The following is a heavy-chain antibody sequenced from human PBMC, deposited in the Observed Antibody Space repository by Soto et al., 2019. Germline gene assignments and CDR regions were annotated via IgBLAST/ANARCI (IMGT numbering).Heavy chain of an antibody. Sequence: QVHLVQSGAEVKKPGASVKVSCKASGYTFTRYAMHWVRQAPGQRPEWMGWINPGNGDTKYSEKLQGRVTFTRDTYASTTYMELSSLRSEDTAMYYCARNSYLSGDHDSYYFDYWGQGTPVTVSS. D-gene: IGHD2-21*02. CDR3: ARNSYLSGDHDSYYFDY. CDR2: INPGNGDT. V-gene: IGHV1-3*01. CDR1: GYTFTRYA. J-gene: IGHJ4*02.